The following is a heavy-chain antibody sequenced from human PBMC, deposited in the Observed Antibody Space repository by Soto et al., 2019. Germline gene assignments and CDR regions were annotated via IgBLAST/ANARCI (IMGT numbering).Heavy chain of an antibody. CDR1: GYTFTSYG. D-gene: IGHD3-3*01. J-gene: IGHJ6*02. CDR2: ISAYNGNT. Sequence: QVQLVQSGAEVKKPGASVKVSCKASGYTFTSYGISWVRQAPGQGLEWMGWISAYNGNTNYAQKLQGRVTMTTDSSTRTAYMELRSLRSDDTAVYYCAREPNNYDFWSGYLRGGYYYGMDVWGQGTTVTVSS. CDR3: AREPNNYDFWSGYLRGGYYYGMDV. V-gene: IGHV1-18*01.